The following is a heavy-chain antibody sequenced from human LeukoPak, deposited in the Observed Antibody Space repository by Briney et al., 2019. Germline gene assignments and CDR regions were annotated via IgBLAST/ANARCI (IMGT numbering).Heavy chain of an antibody. CDR2: IYYSGST. CDR1: GGSISSGDYY. V-gene: IGHV4-30-4*01. J-gene: IGHJ4*02. D-gene: IGHD5-12*01. CDR3: ARVRRYSGYATFDY. Sequence: SETLSLTCTVSGGSISSGDYYWSWIRQPPGKGLEWIGYIYYSGSTYYNPSLKSRVTISVDTSKNQFSLKLSSVTAADTAVYYCARVRRYSGYATFDYWGQGTLVTVSS.